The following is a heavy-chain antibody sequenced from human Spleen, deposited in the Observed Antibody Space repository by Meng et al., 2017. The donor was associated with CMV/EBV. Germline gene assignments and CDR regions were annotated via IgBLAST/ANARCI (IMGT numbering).Heavy chain of an antibody. CDR1: GFIFNNYA. V-gene: IGHV3-9*01. D-gene: IGHD2-2*02. J-gene: IGHJ4*02. Sequence: SLKISCAASGFIFNNYAMHWVRQAPGKGLEWVSGITWNSGSVVYVDSVKGRFTISRNNAKNSLYLQMNSLRAEDTALYYCAKDITAAAISPYYLDCWGQGTLVTVSS. CDR3: AKDITAAAISPYYLDC. CDR2: ITWNSGSV.